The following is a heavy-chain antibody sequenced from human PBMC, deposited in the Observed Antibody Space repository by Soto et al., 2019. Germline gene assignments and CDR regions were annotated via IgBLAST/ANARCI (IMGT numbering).Heavy chain of an antibody. J-gene: IGHJ5*02. D-gene: IGHD2-15*01. CDR2: LSYNGHT. V-gene: IGHV4-31*03. CDR1: GVSISSGNYY. CDR3: AIIGFWRGGCDNCDWFDT. Sequence: QVQLQESGPGLVKPSQNLSLPCTVPGVSISSGNYYWSWIRQHPGKGLEWIGLLSYNGHTYYNPSLKDRVTISVDTSENQFALELPSGTAADTAVYYCAIIGFWRGGCDNCDWFDTWGQGTLVTVSS.